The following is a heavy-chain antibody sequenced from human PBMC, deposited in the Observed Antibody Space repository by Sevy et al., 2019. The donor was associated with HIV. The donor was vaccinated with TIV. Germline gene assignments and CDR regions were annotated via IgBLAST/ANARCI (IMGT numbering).Heavy chain of an antibody. CDR2: ISYEGTET. J-gene: IGHJ4*01. CDR1: GFAFSSHA. V-gene: IGHV3-30-3*01. D-gene: IGHD6-13*01. Sequence: GGSLRLSCAASGFAFSSHAMHWVRQAPGKGLEWVAVISYEGTETFYAASVEGRFTISRDNSKNMLSLQINSLRPEDTAVYYCTRDGGYSIKWYPLYWGHGTLVTVSS. CDR3: TRDGGYSIKWYPLY.